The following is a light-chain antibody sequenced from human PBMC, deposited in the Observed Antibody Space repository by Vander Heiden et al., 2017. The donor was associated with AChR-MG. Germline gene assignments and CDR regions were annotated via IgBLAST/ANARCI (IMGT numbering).Light chain of an antibody. CDR2: QHN. CDR3: QAWDSSTVV. Sequence: SYELTQPPSVSVSPGQTASITCSGDKLGDKYASWYQQKPGQSPVLVIYQHNKRPSGIPERFFGSNSGNTATLTISGTQAMDEADYYCQAWDSSTVVFGGGTTLTVL. J-gene: IGLJ3*02. V-gene: IGLV3-1*01. CDR1: KLGDKY.